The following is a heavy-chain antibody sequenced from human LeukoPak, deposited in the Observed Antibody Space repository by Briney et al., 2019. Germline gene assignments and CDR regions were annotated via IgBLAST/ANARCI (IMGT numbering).Heavy chain of an antibody. CDR1: GFTFSCYW. Sequence: GGSLRLSCAASGFTFSCYWMHWVRQAPGKGLVWVSGINTDGRRTSYADSVKGRFTISRDNAENTLYLQMTSLRAEDTAVYYCARDVIRWGQGTLVTVSS. CDR3: ARDVIR. CDR2: INTDGRRT. D-gene: IGHD2/OR15-2a*01. J-gene: IGHJ4*02. V-gene: IGHV3-74*01.